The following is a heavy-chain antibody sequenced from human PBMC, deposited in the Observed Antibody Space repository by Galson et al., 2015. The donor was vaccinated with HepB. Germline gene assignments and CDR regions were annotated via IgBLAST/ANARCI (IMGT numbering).Heavy chain of an antibody. CDR3: TTGYCSSTRCYGTENPDEAFDY. V-gene: IGHV3-15*07. Sequence: SLRLSCAASGFTFSNAWMNWVRQAPGKGPEWVGRIKSKTDGGTTDYAAPVKGRFTISRDESKNKLQLQMNSLKTEDTAVYYCTTGYCSSTRCYGTENPDEAFDYWGQGTLVTVSS. CDR1: GFTFSNAW. D-gene: IGHD2-2*01. CDR2: IKSKTDGGTT. J-gene: IGHJ4*02.